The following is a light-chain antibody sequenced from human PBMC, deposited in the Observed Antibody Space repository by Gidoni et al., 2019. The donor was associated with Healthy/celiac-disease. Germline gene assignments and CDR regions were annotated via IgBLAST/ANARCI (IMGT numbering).Light chain of an antibody. CDR2: ASS. V-gene: IGKV1-12*01. Sequence: DIPMTESPSSVSASVADRVTITCRASQGISSWLAWYQHKPGKAPKPLIYASSSLQSGVPSRFSGSGSGTDFTLTISILQPEDFATYYCQQANSFPATFGGGTKVEIK. CDR1: QGISSW. J-gene: IGKJ4*01. CDR3: QQANSFPAT.